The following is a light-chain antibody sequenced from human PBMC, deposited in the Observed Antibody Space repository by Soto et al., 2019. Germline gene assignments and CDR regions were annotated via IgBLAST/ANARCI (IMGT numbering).Light chain of an antibody. CDR3: AAWDDSLNGWV. J-gene: IGLJ3*02. Sequence: QSVLTQPPSASGTPGQRVSISCSGSTSNIGSRTVNWYQQLPGTAPKLLIYANNQRPSGVPDRLSGSKSGTSASLAISGLQSEDESDYYCAAWDDSLNGWVFGGGTKLTVL. V-gene: IGLV1-44*01. CDR2: ANN. CDR1: TSNIGSRT.